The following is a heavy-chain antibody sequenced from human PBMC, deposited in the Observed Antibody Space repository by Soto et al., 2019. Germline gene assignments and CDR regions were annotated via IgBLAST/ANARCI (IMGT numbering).Heavy chain of an antibody. CDR3: AKDGAHIVEVIATSPAWFDP. Sequence: GGSLRLSCAASGFTFSSYAMSWVRQAPGKGLEWVSAISGSGGSTYYADSVKGRFTISRDNSKNTLYLQMNSLRAEDTAVYYCAKDGAHIVEVIATSPAWFDPWGQGTLVTVSS. V-gene: IGHV3-23*01. J-gene: IGHJ5*01. CDR1: GFTFSSYA. D-gene: IGHD2-21*01. CDR2: ISGSGGST.